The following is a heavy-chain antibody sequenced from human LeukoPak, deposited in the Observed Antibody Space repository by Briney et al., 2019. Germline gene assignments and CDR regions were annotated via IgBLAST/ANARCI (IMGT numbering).Heavy chain of an antibody. CDR3: ARDADYYYDSSGDGAFDI. CDR2: IVPILGIA. J-gene: IGHJ3*02. V-gene: IGHV1-69*04. CDR1: GGTFSSYT. D-gene: IGHD3-22*01. Sequence: SVKVSCKASGGTFSSYTISWVRQAPGQGLEWMGRIVPILGIANYAQKFQGRVTITADKSTSTAYMELSSLRSEDTAVYYCARDADYYYDSSGDGAFDIWGQGTMVTVSS.